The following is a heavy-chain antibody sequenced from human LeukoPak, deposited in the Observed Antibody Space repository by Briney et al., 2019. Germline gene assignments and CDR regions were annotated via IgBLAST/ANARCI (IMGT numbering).Heavy chain of an antibody. V-gene: IGHV3-7*01. CDR2: INPDGRDT. D-gene: IGHD2-21*02. Sequence: GGSLRLSCVVSGFTFNRCWKNWVRQAPGKGLEWVAHINPDGRDTYYVDSVKGRFTISRDNAQNSMYLQRNSLRVEDTAVYYCTSWGDTTAEYFQRWGQGTLVTVSS. CDR1: GFTFNRCW. CDR3: TSWGDTTAEYFQR. J-gene: IGHJ1*01.